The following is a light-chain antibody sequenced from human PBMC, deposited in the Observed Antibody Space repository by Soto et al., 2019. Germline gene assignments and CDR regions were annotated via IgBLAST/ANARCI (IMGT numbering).Light chain of an antibody. CDR1: SSDVCDYNY. Sequence: QSVLTQPASVSGSPGQSITISCTGTSSDVCDYNYVSWYQQHPGKAPKLMIYDVSNRPSVVSNRFSGSKSGNTASLTISGLQAEDEDDYYCSSYTSSSTPVVFGGGTKVTVL. CDR3: SSYTSSSTPVV. V-gene: IGLV2-14*01. J-gene: IGLJ2*01. CDR2: DVS.